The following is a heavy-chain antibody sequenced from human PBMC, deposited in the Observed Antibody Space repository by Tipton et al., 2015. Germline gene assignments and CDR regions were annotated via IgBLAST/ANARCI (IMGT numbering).Heavy chain of an antibody. Sequence: GLVKPSQTLSLTCGISGDSVSSDSAAWHWIRQSPSRGLEWLGRTYYRSKWYNDYAVSVESRITINPDTSKNQFSLQLNSVTPEDTAVYYCVPGGLRFFDYWGQGTLVTVSS. D-gene: IGHD3-10*01. CDR1: GDSVSSDSAA. V-gene: IGHV6-1*01. CDR2: TYYRSKWYN. CDR3: VPGGLRFFDY. J-gene: IGHJ4*02.